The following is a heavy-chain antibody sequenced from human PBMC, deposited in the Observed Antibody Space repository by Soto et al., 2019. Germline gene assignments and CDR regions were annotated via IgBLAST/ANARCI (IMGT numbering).Heavy chain of an antibody. D-gene: IGHD3-10*01. J-gene: IGHJ6*02. CDR3: ATPYGSGSYSNVGYYYYGMDV. CDR2: ISGSGGST. Sequence: GGSLRLSCAASGFTFSSYAMSWVRQAPGKGLEWVSAISGSGGSTYYGDSVKGRFTISRDNSKNTLYLQMNSLRAEDTAVYYCATPYGSGSYSNVGYYYYGMDVWGQGTTVTVSS. V-gene: IGHV3-23*01. CDR1: GFTFSSYA.